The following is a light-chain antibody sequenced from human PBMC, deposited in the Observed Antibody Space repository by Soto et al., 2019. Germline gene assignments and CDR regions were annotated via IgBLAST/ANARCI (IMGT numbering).Light chain of an antibody. V-gene: IGLV1-44*01. Sequence: QSVLTQPPSASATPGQRVTISCSGSSSNIGSNTVNWYQQLPGTAPKLLIYKSNQRPSGVPDRFSGSKSGTSASLAISGLQSEDEADYYCAAWDDRLNVRVFGGGTKVTVL. CDR2: KSN. CDR1: SSNIGSNT. J-gene: IGLJ3*02. CDR3: AAWDDRLNVRV.